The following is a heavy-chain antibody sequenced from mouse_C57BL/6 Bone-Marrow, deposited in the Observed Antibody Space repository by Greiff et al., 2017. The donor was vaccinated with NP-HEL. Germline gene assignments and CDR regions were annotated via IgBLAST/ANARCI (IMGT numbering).Heavy chain of an antibody. CDR1: CRSLPLSP. CDR3: AREGNPYFDV. J-gene: IGHJ1*03. CDR2: INYCGST. V-gene: IGHV3-8*01. Sequence: EVQLVESGPGLVKKGATGAGEGRVPCRSLPLSPFPFLLPFPFHQLYYIFYINYCGSTYYNPSLKSRISITRDTSKNQYYLQLNSVTTEDTATYYCAREGNPYFDVWGTGTTVTVSS.